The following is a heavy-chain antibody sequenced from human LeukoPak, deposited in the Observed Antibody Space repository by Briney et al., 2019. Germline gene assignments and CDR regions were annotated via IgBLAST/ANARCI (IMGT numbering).Heavy chain of an antibody. D-gene: IGHD6-19*01. J-gene: IGHJ4*02. CDR1: GFTFSSSA. V-gene: IGHV3-23*01. Sequence: GGSLRLSCAASGFTFSSSAMSWVRQAPGKGLEWVSAISNNGGYTYYADSVQGRFTISRDNSKNTLYLQMNSLRAEDTAVYYCARDLGIAVAGTLDYWGQGTLVTVSS. CDR3: ARDLGIAVAGTLDY. CDR2: ISNNGGYT.